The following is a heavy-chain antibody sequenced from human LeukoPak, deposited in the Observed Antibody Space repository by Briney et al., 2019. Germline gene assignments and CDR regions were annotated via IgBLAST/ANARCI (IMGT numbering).Heavy chain of an antibody. J-gene: IGHJ4*02. CDR2: IIPIFGTA. Sequence: SVKVSCKASGGTFSSYAINWVRQAPGQGLEWMGGIIPIFGTANYAQKFQGRVTITADDSTSTAYMELSSLRSDDTAVYYCARGTDTLDYWGQGTLVTVSS. CDR1: GGTFSSYA. V-gene: IGHV1-69*13. CDR3: ARGTDTLDY. D-gene: IGHD5-18*01.